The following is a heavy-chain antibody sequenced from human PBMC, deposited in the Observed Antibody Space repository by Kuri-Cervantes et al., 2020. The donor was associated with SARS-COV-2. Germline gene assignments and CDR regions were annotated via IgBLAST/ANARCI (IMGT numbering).Heavy chain of an antibody. CDR1: GDSVSSNSAA. D-gene: IGHD6-13*01. CDR2: TYYRSKWYN. Sequence: SQTLSLTCAISGDSVSSNSAAWNWIRQSPSRGLEWLGRTYYRSKWYNDYAVSVKSRITINPDTSKNQFSLQLNSVTPEDTAVYYCARAPGSSGWYRYYYYYGMDVWGQGTTVTVSS. J-gene: IGHJ6*02. CDR3: ARAPGSSGWYRYYYYYGMDV. V-gene: IGHV6-1*01.